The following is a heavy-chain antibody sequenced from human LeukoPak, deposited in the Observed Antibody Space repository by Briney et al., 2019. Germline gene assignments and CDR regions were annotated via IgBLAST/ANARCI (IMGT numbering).Heavy chain of an antibody. D-gene: IGHD6-19*01. Sequence: SETLSLTCTVSGGSISSSSYHWGWIRQPPGKGLEWIGGIYYSGSTYYNPSLKSRVTISVDTSKNQFSLKLSSVTAADTAVYYSARYSSGWSVDSWGQGTLVTVSS. CDR3: ARYSSGWSVDS. CDR2: IYYSGST. V-gene: IGHV4-39*07. J-gene: IGHJ4*02. CDR1: GGSISSSSYH.